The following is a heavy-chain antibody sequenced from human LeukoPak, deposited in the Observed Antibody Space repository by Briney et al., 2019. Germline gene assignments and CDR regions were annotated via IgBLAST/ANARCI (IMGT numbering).Heavy chain of an antibody. CDR1: GGSISSSSYY. V-gene: IGHV4-39*01. CDR3: ARGYQLLDDY. CDR2: IYYSGST. D-gene: IGHD2-2*01. Sequence: PSETLSLTCTVSGGSISSSSYYWGWIRQPPGKGLEWIGSIYYSGSTYYNPSLKSRVTISVDTSKNQFSLKLSSVTAADTAVYYCARGYQLLDDYWGQGTLVTVSS. J-gene: IGHJ4*02.